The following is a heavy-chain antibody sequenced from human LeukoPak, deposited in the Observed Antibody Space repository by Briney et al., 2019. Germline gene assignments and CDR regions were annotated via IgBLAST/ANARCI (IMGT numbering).Heavy chain of an antibody. CDR3: VREHMFYYDRSGYYPAYSFDP. J-gene: IGHJ5*02. CDR1: GGSISSGDYF. CDR2: IYYTGTT. D-gene: IGHD3-22*01. Sequence: SETLSLTCTVSGGSISSGDYFWSWIRQHPGKGLEWIGYIYYTGTTRYTPYLEGRITMSVDTSDNHFSLKLSSVTAADTAVYFCVREHMFYYDRSGYYPAYSFDPWGHGALVTVSS. V-gene: IGHV4-31*03.